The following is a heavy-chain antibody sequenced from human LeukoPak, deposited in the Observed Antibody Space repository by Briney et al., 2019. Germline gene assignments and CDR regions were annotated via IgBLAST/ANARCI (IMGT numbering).Heavy chain of an antibody. Sequence: SETLSLTCTVSGGSISSSSYYWSWIRRPPGKGLEWIGEINHSGSTNYNPSLKSRVTISVDTSKNQFSLKLSSVTAADTAVYYCARPRITMFTGGWFDPWGQGTLVTVSS. V-gene: IGHV4-39*07. CDR2: INHSGST. CDR1: GGSISSSSYY. J-gene: IGHJ5*02. D-gene: IGHD3-10*02. CDR3: ARPRITMFTGGWFDP.